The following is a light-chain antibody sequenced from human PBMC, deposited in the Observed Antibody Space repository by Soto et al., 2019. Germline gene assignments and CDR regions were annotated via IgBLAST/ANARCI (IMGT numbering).Light chain of an antibody. CDR3: QQYNSYSLLT. Sequence: DIQMTQSPSTLSASIGDRVTLTCRASQSISNWLAWYQHKPGKAPKLLIYDASSLESGVPSRFSGSGSGTEFTLTISSLQPDDFATYYCQQYNSYSLLTFGPGTKVDIK. J-gene: IGKJ3*01. CDR1: QSISNW. V-gene: IGKV1-5*01. CDR2: DAS.